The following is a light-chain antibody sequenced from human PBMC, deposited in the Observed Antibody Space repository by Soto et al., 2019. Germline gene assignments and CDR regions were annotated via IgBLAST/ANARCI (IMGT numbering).Light chain of an antibody. CDR3: QQYYTWPLT. CDR2: GAS. Sequence: EIVMTQSPATLSVSPGERATLSCRASKSVSSNLAWYQQKPGQAPRLLIYGASSRATGIQVRFSGSGSGTEFNITISSLQSEDFEVYYCQQYYTWPLTFGQGTRLEIK. J-gene: IGKJ5*01. CDR1: KSVSSN. V-gene: IGKV3-15*01.